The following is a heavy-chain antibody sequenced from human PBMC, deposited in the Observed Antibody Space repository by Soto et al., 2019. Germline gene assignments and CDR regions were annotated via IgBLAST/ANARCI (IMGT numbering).Heavy chain of an antibody. CDR3: ARESLDRDDAFDN. D-gene: IGHD1-1*01. J-gene: IGHJ3*02. V-gene: IGHV1-2*02. Sequence: QVQLVQSGAEVKKPGASVKVSCKASGYTFIGYYMHWVRQAPGQGLEWMGWINPNSGGTNSAQKFQGRVTMTRDTSNSTAYMELSRLRYDDTAVYYCARESLDRDDAFDNWGQGTMVSVS. CDR2: INPNSGGT. CDR1: GYTFIGYY.